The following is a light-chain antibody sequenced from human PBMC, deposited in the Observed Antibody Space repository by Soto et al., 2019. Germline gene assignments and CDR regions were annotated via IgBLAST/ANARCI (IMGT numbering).Light chain of an antibody. CDR2: AAS. V-gene: IGKV1-39*01. CDR3: QQYNSYPLT. J-gene: IGKJ4*01. Sequence: DIQMTQSPSSLSASVGDRVTITCRASQSISSYLNWYQQKPGKAPKLLIYAASSLQSGVPSRFSGSGSGTEFTLTISSLQPDDFGRYYCQQYNSYPLTFGGGTKVDIK. CDR1: QSISSY.